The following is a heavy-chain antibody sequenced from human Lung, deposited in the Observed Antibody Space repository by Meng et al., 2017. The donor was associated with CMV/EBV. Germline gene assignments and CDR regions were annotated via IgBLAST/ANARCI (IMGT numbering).Heavy chain of an antibody. J-gene: IGHJ4*02. V-gene: IGHV2-5*01. CDR3: AYRAVAYDILTGYYNPYYFDY. CDR1: GFSLSTNGAG. D-gene: IGHD3-9*01. CDR2: TYWNDDK. Sequence: GPTLVXPTQTLTLTCSFSGFSLSTNGAGVGWVRQTPGKALEWLAFTYWNDDKRYSPSLKSRLTITKDTSKNQVVLTMTNVDPVDTATYYCAYRAVAYDILTGYYNPYYFDYWGQGXLVTVSS.